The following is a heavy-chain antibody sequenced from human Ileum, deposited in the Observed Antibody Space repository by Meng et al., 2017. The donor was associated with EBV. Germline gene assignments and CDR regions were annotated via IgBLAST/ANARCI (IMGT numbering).Heavy chain of an antibody. Sequence: EVQLLASGGGWVQPGGSLRLSCAAYGFTFSSYAMSWVRQAPGRGLEWVSAISAIDYSTYDADSVRGRFTITRDNSKNTVYLQMNSLRAYDTAVYYCAQGDGLDYWGQGTLGTVSS. CDR3: AQGDGLDY. D-gene: IGHD5-24*01. J-gene: IGHJ4*02. CDR2: ISAIDYST. CDR1: GFTFSSYA. V-gene: IGHV3-23*01.